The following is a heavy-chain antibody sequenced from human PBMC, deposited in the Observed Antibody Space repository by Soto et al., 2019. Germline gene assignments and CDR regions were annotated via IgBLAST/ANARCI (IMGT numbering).Heavy chain of an antibody. CDR3: AKGPYSSSWDYFDY. V-gene: IGHV3-23*01. CDR1: GFTFSSYA. J-gene: IGHJ4*02. D-gene: IGHD6-13*01. Sequence: GGSLRLSCAASGFTFSSYAMSWVRQAPGKGLEWVSAISSSGGSTYYADSVKGRFTISRDNSKNTLYLQMNNLRAEDTAVYYCAKGPYSSSWDYFDYWGQGTLVTVSS. CDR2: ISSSGGST.